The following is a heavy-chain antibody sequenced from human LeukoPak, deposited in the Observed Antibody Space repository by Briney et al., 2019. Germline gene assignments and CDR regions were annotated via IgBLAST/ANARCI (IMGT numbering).Heavy chain of an antibody. CDR2: INPNSGGT. CDR1: GYTFTGYY. CDR3: DRGLSRRYFDWLLPVY. D-gene: IGHD3-9*01. J-gene: IGHJ4*02. Sequence: ASVKVSCKAAGYTFTGYYMHWVRQAPGQGLEWMGWINPNSGGTNYAQKFQGRGTITRDTSISTAYMELRMRRSSAAAASYCDRGLSRRYFDWLLPVYWGQGTLVTVSS. V-gene: IGHV1-2*02.